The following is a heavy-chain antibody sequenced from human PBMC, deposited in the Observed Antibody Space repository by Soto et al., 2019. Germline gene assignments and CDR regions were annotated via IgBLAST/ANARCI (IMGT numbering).Heavy chain of an antibody. CDR1: GGSISSYY. CDR2: IYYSGST. V-gene: IGHV4-59*12. D-gene: IGHD1-1*01. Sequence: SETLSLTCTVSGGSISSYYWSWIRQPPGKGLEWIGYIYYSGSTNYNPSLESRVTISVDTSKNQFSLKLSSVTAADTAVYYCARENWNWFDPWGQGTLVTVSS. CDR3: ARENWNWFDP. J-gene: IGHJ5*02.